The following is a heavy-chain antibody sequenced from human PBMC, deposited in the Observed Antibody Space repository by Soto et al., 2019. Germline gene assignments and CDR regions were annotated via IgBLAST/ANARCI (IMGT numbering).Heavy chain of an antibody. D-gene: IGHD4-17*01. CDR3: AGTTAVPNPRRSRYFFDY. Sequence: SETLSLTCSVSGGSVSDKTYYWSWIRQPPGKRLEWIGYVYYSGTTNYNPSLKSRVTISVDMSKNRFSLRLSSVTTADTALYYWAGTTAVPNPRRSRYFFDYWGQGTLVTVSS. CDR1: GGSVSDKTYY. V-gene: IGHV4-61*01. J-gene: IGHJ4*02. CDR2: VYYSGTT.